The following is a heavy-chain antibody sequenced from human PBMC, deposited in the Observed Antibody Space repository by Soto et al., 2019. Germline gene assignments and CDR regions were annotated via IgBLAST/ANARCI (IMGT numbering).Heavy chain of an antibody. D-gene: IGHD3-10*01. CDR2: ISGGGDTT. V-gene: IGHV3-23*01. Sequence: EVQLLESGGGLVQPGGSLRLSGAASGFTFNNYAMTWVRQAPGKGLEWVSAISGGGDTTSYADSVKGRFTVSRDGSKNTLYRQMSSLRAEDTALYYCAKGRGGSGSLTPRVDFWGQGTLVTVSS. J-gene: IGHJ4*02. CDR3: AKGRGGSGSLTPRVDF. CDR1: GFTFNNYA.